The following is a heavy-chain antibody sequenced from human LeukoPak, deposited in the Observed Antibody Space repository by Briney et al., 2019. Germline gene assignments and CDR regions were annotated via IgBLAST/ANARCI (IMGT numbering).Heavy chain of an antibody. CDR3: ARAGATVTTHFDY. Sequence: ASVKVSCKASGYTFSIFGISWVRQAPGQGLEWMGWISAYNGNTKYAQKFQDRVTMTTDTSTSTAYMELRGLRSDDTAMYYCARAGATVTTHFDYWGQGTVVTVSS. CDR1: GYTFSIFG. V-gene: IGHV1-18*01. D-gene: IGHD4-17*01. CDR2: ISAYNGNT. J-gene: IGHJ4*02.